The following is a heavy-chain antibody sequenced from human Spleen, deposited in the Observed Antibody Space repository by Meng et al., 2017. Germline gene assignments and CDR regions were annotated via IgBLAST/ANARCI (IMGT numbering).Heavy chain of an antibody. J-gene: IGHJ1*01. CDR2: NSHSGST. V-gene: IGHV4-4*02. CDR3: ARDVALELPSD. Sequence: QGQRKEWGPGRVNPSVPMSLTCVVTGAYITNDNWWAWLSPPPGKGLEWIGENSHSGSTNYNQFLRGRVNMSVDKSKNQFSLKLISMTAADTAVYFCARDVALELPSDWGQGTLVTVSS. CDR1: GAYITNDNW. D-gene: IGHD1-26*01.